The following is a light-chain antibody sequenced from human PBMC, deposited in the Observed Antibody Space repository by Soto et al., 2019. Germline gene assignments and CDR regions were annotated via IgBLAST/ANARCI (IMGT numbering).Light chain of an antibody. Sequence: SYELTQPPSVSVAPGQAAKMPCGGINIGSKSVHWYQQRPGLAPLLVLFDDRARPSWFPERFSGSNSGNTATLTITRVEPGDEADYFCQVWDRGTDHWVFGGGTQLTVL. J-gene: IGLJ3*02. CDR1: NIGSKS. CDR3: QVWDRGTDHWV. V-gene: IGLV3-21*02. CDR2: DDR.